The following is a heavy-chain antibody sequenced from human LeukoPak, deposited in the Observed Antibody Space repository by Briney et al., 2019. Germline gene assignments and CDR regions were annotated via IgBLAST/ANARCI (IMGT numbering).Heavy chain of an antibody. V-gene: IGHV4-34*01. CDR1: GGSFSGYY. Sequence: KPSETLSLTCAVYGGSFSGYYWSWIRQPPGKGLEWIGEINHSGSTNYNPSLKSRVTISVDTSKNQFSLKLSSVTAAVTAMYYCARLLRPGGRKGDAFDIWGQGTLVTVSS. CDR3: ARLLRPGGRKGDAFDI. D-gene: IGHD1-26*01. CDR2: INHSGST. J-gene: IGHJ3*02.